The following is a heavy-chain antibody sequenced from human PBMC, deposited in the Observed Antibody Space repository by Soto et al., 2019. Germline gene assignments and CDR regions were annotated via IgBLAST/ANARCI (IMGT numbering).Heavy chain of an antibody. J-gene: IGHJ4*02. V-gene: IGHV3-30*18. CDR2: ISYDGSNK. Sequence: QVQLVESGGGVVQPGRSLRLSCAASGFTFSSYGMHWVRQAPGKGLERVAVISYDGSNKYYADSVKGRFTISRDNSKNTLYLQMNSLRAEDTAVYYCAKGGRGYSGYDPIDYWGQGTLVTVSS. CDR3: AKGGRGYSGYDPIDY. CDR1: GFTFSSYG. D-gene: IGHD5-12*01.